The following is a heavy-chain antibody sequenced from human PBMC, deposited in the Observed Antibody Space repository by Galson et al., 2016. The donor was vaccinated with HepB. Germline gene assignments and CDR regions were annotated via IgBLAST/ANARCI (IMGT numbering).Heavy chain of an antibody. CDR1: GFTVSSHY. Sequence: SLRLSCAASGFTVSSHYMTWVRQAPGKGLEWVSVMYFGDITYYADSVKGRFTISRDNSKNTLYLQMNRVRADDTAVYYCAVFIARVPSWGQGTLVTVSS. CDR3: AVFIARVPS. J-gene: IGHJ5*02. V-gene: IGHV3-53*01. D-gene: IGHD6-13*01. CDR2: MYFGDIT.